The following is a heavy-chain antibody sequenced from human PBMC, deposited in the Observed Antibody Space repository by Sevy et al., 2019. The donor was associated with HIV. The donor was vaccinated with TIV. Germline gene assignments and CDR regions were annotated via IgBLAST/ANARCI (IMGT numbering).Heavy chain of an antibody. D-gene: IGHD6-19*01. Sequence: GGSLRLSCAASGFTFSSYAMSWVRQAPGKGLEWVSAISGSGGSTYYADSVKGRFTISRDNSKNTLYLQMNSLRVEDTAVYYCDRSQWLVWDAFDIWGQGTMVTVSS. CDR1: GFTFSSYA. CDR2: ISGSGGST. V-gene: IGHV3-23*01. J-gene: IGHJ3*02. CDR3: DRSQWLVWDAFDI.